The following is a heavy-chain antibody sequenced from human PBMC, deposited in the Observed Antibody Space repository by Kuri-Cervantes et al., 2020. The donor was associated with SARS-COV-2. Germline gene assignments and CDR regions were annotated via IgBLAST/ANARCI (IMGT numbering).Heavy chain of an antibody. V-gene: IGHV4-34*01. CDR3: ASHPMEQLVEGGLDSFQH. D-gene: IGHD6-13*01. Sequence: SETLSLTCAVYGGSFSGYYWSWIRQPPGKGLEWIGEINHSGSTNYNPSLKSRVTISVDTSKNQFSLKLSSVTAADTAVYYCASHPMEQLVEGGLDSFQHWGQGTLVTVSS. CDR1: GGSFSGYY. CDR2: INHSGST. J-gene: IGHJ1*01.